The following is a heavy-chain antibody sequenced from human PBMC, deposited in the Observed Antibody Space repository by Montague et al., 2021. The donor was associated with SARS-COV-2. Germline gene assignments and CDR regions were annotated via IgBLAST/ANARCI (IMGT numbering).Heavy chain of an antibody. D-gene: IGHD2-15*01. J-gene: IGHJ4*02. CDR3: ARDGSDWYLLTCTY. CDR1: GFTFRHSA. Sequence: SLRLSCAASGFTFRHSAMHWVRQAPGKGLEWVALISYDGSDSNYADSVKGRFTISRDNSKNTLYLQMNSLTAEDTVVYYCARDGSDWYLLTCTYWGQGTLVTVSS. V-gene: IGHV3-30-3*01. CDR2: ISYDGSDS.